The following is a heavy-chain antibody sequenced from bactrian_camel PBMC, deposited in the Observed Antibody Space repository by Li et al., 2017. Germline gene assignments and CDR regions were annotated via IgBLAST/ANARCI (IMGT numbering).Heavy chain of an antibody. CDR2: INTRGIT. D-gene: IGHD3*01. J-gene: IGHJ4*01. CDR1: GFTFDDSD. V-gene: IGHV3S63*01. CDR3: AARWGYAGWVPPC. Sequence: HVQLVESGGGSVQAGGSLRLTCTRSGFTFDDSDMAWYRQGPGNECELVSSINTRGITYYADSVKGRFTISQDTPKSTIYLQMNSLKPEDTAVYYCAARWGYAGWVPPCRGQGTQVTVS.